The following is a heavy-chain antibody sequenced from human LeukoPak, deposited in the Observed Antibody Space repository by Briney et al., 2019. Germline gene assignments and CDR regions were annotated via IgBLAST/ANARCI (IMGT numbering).Heavy chain of an antibody. J-gene: IGHJ4*02. Sequence: GGSLRLSCAASGFTFSSYTMSWVRQAPGKGLEGVSTITTSDGNTYYADSVKGRFTVSRDNSKNTLFLQMNSLRAEDTAVYYCAKDGGLWVSAHWGDSWGRGTLVTVSS. V-gene: IGHV3-23*01. CDR3: AKDGGLWVSAHWGDS. CDR1: GFTFSSYT. D-gene: IGHD7-27*01. CDR2: ITTSDGNT.